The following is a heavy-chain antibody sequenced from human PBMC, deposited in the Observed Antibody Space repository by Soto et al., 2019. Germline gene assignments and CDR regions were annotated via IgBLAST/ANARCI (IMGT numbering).Heavy chain of an antibody. CDR2: INPNSGDT. CDR1: GYTFIAYY. Sequence: EASVKVSCKASGYTFIAYYMYWVRQAPGQELEWMGWINPNSGDTNYAQKFQGRVTMTRDTSISTAYMELTSLRFDDTAVYYCARGSSNVVVPTADSNWFDPWGQGTLVTVSS. V-gene: IGHV1-2*02. J-gene: IGHJ5*02. D-gene: IGHD2-2*01. CDR3: ARGSSNVVVPTADSNWFDP.